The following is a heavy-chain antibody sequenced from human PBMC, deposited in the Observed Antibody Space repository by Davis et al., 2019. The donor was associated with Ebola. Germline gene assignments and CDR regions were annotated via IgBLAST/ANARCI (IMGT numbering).Heavy chain of an antibody. CDR3: ARDLSGGFDY. V-gene: IGHV4-59*01. D-gene: IGHD3-10*01. CDR1: GGSFSGYH. CDR2: IHYSGST. J-gene: IGHJ4*02. Sequence: SETLSLTCAVYGGSFSGYHWSWIRQPPGKGLEWIGYIHYSGSTNYNPSLKSRVTISLDTSKNQFSLELSSVTAADTAVYYCARDLSGGFDYWGQGNLVTVSS.